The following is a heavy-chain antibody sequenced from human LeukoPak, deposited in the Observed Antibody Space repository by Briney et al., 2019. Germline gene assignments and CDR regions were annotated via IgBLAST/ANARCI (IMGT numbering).Heavy chain of an antibody. J-gene: IGHJ4*02. D-gene: IGHD3-9*01. CDR2: IDYSGST. V-gene: IGHV4-59*08. CDR1: GGSISSYY. CDR3: ARSNYYDILTGYSPGHFDY. Sequence: PSETLSLTCTVSGGSISSYYWSWIRQPPGKGLEWIGYIDYSGSTNYNPSLKSRVTISVDTSKNQFSLKLSSVTAADTAVYYCARSNYYDILTGYSPGHFDYWGQGTLVTVSS.